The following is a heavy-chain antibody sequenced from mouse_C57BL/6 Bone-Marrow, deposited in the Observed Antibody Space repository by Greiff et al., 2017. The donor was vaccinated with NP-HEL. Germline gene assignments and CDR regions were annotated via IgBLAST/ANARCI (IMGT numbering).Heavy chain of an antibody. V-gene: IGHV5-12*01. Sequence: EVKLQESGGGLVQPGGSLKLSCAASGFTFSDYYMYWVRQTPEKRLEWVAYISNGGGSTYYPDTVKGRFTISSDNAKNTLYLQMSRLKSEDTAMYYCARHWYFDVWGTGTTVTVSS. J-gene: IGHJ1*03. CDR1: GFTFSDYY. CDR2: ISNGGGST. CDR3: ARHWYFDV.